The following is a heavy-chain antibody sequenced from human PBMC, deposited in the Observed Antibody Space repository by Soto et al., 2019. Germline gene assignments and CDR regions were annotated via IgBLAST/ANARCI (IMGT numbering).Heavy chain of an antibody. J-gene: IGHJ3*02. D-gene: IGHD3-16*01. CDR2: INPNSGGT. CDR1: GYSFTGHY. CDR3: AKSDGAEENDAFDI. V-gene: IGHV1-2*04. Sequence: QVRLVQSGPEVRKPGASVKISCEASGYSFTGHYLHWVRQAPGHGLEWMGWINPNSGGTNYAQKFQDWISITRDKALRTVYMALSSLRSEDTAMYYCAKSDGAEENDAFDIWGQGTMISVS.